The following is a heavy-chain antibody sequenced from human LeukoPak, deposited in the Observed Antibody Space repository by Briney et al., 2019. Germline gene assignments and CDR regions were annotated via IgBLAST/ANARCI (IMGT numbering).Heavy chain of an antibody. D-gene: IGHD3-22*01. V-gene: IGHV4-39*01. J-gene: IGHJ4*02. Sequence: PSETLSLTXTVSGGSISSGSYYWGWLRQPPGKGLQWIGSIYYSGITNYNPSLKSRVTISVDTSKTQFSLKLSSVTAADTAVYYCARRDTSSGYYVFIYWGQGTLVTVSS. CDR1: GGSISSGSYY. CDR3: ARRDTSSGYYVFIY. CDR2: IYYSGIT.